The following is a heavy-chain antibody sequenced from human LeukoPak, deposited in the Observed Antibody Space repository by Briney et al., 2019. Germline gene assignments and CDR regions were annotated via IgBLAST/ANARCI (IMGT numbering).Heavy chain of an antibody. V-gene: IGHV3-21*01. J-gene: IGHJ4*02. CDR2: ISSSSYI. CDR1: GFTFSSYS. Sequence: GGSLRLSCAASGFTFSSYSMNWVRQVPGKGLEWVSSISSSSYIYYADSVKGRFTISRDNAKNSLYLQMNSLRAEDTAVYYCARDGSIAARPVDYWGQGTLVTVSS. D-gene: IGHD6-6*01. CDR3: ARDGSIAARPVDY.